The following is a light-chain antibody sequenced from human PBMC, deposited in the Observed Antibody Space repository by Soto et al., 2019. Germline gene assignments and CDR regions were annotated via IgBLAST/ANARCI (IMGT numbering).Light chain of an antibody. CDR1: SSDVGAYKY. CDR2: EVS. Sequence: QSVLTQPASVSGSPGQSITISCTGTSSDVGAYKYVSWYQQHPGKAPKLIIYEVSNRPSGVPNRFSASKSGNTASLTISGLQTEDEADYFCSSFSATTTTVVFGGGTKLTVL. V-gene: IGLV2-14*01. J-gene: IGLJ2*01. CDR3: SSFSATTTTVV.